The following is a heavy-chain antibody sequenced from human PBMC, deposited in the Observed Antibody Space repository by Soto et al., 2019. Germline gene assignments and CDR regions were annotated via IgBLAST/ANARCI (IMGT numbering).Heavy chain of an antibody. V-gene: IGHV3-23*01. CDR3: ARGGPRDGYRDLDY. Sequence: EVQLLESGGALVQPGGSLRLSCEASGFTFSTYAMTWVRQAPGKGLEWVASLTNTGDSTHYPDSVKGRFTISRDNSKNTMYLQMSSLRAEDTAVYYCARGGPRDGYRDLDYWGQGTQVTVSS. CDR2: LTNTGDST. CDR1: GFTFSTYA. D-gene: IGHD5-18*01. J-gene: IGHJ4*02.